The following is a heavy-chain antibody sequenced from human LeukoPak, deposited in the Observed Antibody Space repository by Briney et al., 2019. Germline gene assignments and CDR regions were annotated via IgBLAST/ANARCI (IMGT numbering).Heavy chain of an antibody. CDR3: ARVTCSSTSCPYLFDY. V-gene: IGHV1-69*04. D-gene: IGHD2-2*01. Sequence: SVKVSCKASGGTFSSYAISWVRQAPGQGLEWMGRIIPILGIANYAQKFQGRVTITADKSTSTAYMELSSLRSEDTAVYYCARVTCSSTSCPYLFDYWGQGTLVTVSS. CDR2: IIPILGIA. J-gene: IGHJ4*02. CDR1: GGTFSSYA.